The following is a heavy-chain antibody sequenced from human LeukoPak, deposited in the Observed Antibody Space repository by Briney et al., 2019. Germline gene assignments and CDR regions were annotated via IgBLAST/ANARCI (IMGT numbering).Heavy chain of an antibody. CDR3: ARDRSGWYRNAFDI. D-gene: IGHD6-19*01. CDR2: IYTSGST. J-gene: IGHJ3*02. V-gene: IGHV4-4*07. Sequence: SETLSLTCTVSGGSISSYYWSWIRQPAGKGLEWIGRIYTSGSTNYNPSPKSRVTMSVDTSKNQFSLKLSSVTAADTAVYYCARDRSGWYRNAFDIWGQGTMVTVSS. CDR1: GGSISSYY.